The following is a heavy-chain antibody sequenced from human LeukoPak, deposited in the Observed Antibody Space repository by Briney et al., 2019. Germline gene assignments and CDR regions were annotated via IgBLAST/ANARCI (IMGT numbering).Heavy chain of an antibody. CDR3: ARAKSGYLYYFDY. J-gene: IGHJ4*02. V-gene: IGHV1-69*13. D-gene: IGHD5-12*01. CDR2: IIPIFGTA. CDR1: GGTFSSYA. Sequence: SVKVSCKASGGTFSSYAISWVRQAPGRGLEWMGGIIPIFGTANYAQKFQGRVTITADESTSTAYMELSSLRSEDTAVYYCARAKSGYLYYFDYWGQGTLVTVSS.